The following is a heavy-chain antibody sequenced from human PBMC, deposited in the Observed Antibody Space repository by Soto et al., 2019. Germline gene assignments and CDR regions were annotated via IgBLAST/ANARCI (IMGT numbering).Heavy chain of an antibody. Sequence: QVQLQESGPGLVKPSETLSLPCTVSAASVTSDYWSCIRQPPGKRLEYIGFIYLRGSANYTPSLQIRGTTSPDKSKNQHSLRVTSVTAADTAVYYCTRRNWFPRGYGMDVWGRGTTVTVS. D-gene: IGHD3-9*01. CDR3: TRRNWFPRGYGMDV. V-gene: IGHV4-59*02. J-gene: IGHJ6*02. CDR2: IYLRGSA. CDR1: AASVTSDY.